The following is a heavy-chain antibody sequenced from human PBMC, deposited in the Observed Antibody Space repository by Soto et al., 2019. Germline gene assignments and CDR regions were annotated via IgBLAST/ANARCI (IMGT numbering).Heavy chain of an antibody. J-gene: IGHJ3*02. D-gene: IGHD3-3*01. V-gene: IGHV4-31*11. CDR1: GGSISGNGYY. Sequence: QVQLQESGPGLVKPSQTLSLTCAVSGGSISGNGYYWNWIRQHPGKGLEWIGYISYSGRTFYSPSLKSRVTTSLDTSKNQFSLQLSYVTAADTAIYYCARGSIFGVVINAFDIWGQGTMVAVSS. CDR3: ARGSIFGVVINAFDI. CDR2: ISYSGRT.